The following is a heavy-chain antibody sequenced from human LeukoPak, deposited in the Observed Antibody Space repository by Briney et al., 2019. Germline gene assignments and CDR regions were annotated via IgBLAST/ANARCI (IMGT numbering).Heavy chain of an antibody. J-gene: IGHJ4*02. CDR1: GFTFSSYW. V-gene: IGHV3-7*01. Sequence: GGSLRLSCAASGFTFSSYWMTWVRQAPVKGLEWVANIKQDGSEKYYVDSVKGRFTISRDNAKNSLYLQMNSLRAEDTAVYYCARDVGYCSSTSCYYDDYWGQGTLVTVSS. CDR3: ARDVGYCSSTSCYYDDY. CDR2: IKQDGSEK. D-gene: IGHD2-2*01.